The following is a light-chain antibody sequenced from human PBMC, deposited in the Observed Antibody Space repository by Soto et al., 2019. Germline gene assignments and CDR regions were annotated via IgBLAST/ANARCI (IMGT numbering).Light chain of an antibody. CDR1: SSNIGAGYD. CDR2: GNS. CDR3: QSYDSSLSGYV. J-gene: IGLJ1*01. Sequence: QSALTQPPSVSGAPGQRVTISCIGSSSNIGAGYDVHWYQQLPGTAPKLLIYGNSNRPSGVPDRFSGSKSGTSASLAITGLQAEDEADYYCQSYDSSLSGYVFGTGTKLTVL. V-gene: IGLV1-40*01.